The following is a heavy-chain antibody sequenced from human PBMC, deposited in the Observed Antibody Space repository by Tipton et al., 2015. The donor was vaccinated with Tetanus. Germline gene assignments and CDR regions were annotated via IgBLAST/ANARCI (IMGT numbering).Heavy chain of an antibody. J-gene: IGHJ4*02. Sequence: QLVQSGPEVKPSETLSLTCTVSGGSVSSGSYYWSWIRQPPGKGLEWIGYIYYSGSTNYNPSLKSRVTISVDTSKNQFSLKLSSVTAADTAVYYCARGGFGEFPDYWGQGTLVTVSS. CDR2: IYYSGST. CDR3: ARGGFGEFPDY. V-gene: IGHV4-61*01. D-gene: IGHD3-10*01. CDR1: GGSVSSGSYY.